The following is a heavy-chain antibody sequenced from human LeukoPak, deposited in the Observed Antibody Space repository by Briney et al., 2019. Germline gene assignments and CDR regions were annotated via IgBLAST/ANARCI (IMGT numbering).Heavy chain of an antibody. V-gene: IGHV5-51*01. CDR3: ARVSVYYYDSSGYYEPFDF. J-gene: IGHJ4*02. D-gene: IGHD3-22*01. CDR1: GYSFTNYW. Sequence: GESLKISCKGSGYSFTNYWIGWVRQMPGKGLEWMGITYPGDSDTRYSPSFQGQVTISADKSISTAYLQWSSLKASDTAMYYCARVSVYYYDSSGYYEPFDFWGQGTLVTVSS. CDR2: TYPGDSDT.